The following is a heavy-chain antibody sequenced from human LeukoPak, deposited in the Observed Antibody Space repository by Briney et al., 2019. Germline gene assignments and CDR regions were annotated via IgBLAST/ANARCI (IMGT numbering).Heavy chain of an antibody. CDR2: VDPEDGET. D-gene: IGHD4-17*01. CDR1: AYTLTELS. V-gene: IGHV1-24*01. CDR3: ATVKEGTFAPTVTSYDAFDI. J-gene: IGHJ3*02. Sequence: ASVKVSCEVSAYTLTELSMHWVRQAPGKGLEWMRGVDPEDGETIYAQKFQGRVTMTEDTSTDTAYMELSSLRSEDTAVYYCATVKEGTFAPTVTSYDAFDIWGQGTMVTVSS.